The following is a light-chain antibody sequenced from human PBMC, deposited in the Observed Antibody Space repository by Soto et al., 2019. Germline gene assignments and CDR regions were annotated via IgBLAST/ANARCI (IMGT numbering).Light chain of an antibody. V-gene: IGKV3-20*01. J-gene: IGKJ5*01. Sequence: EIVLTQSPGTLSLSPGERATLSCRASQSVTSSYLAWYQQKPGQAPRLLIYGASTRATGFPDRFSGSGSGTDFTLTISRLEPEEVAVYYCQQYDNLITFGQGTRLEIK. CDR1: QSVTSSY. CDR3: QQYDNLIT. CDR2: GAS.